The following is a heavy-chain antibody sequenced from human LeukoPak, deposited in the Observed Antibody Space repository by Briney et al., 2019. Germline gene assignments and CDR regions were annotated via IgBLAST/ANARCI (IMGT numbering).Heavy chain of an antibody. CDR1: GFTFSSYA. D-gene: IGHD7-27*01. CDR3: AKSQFQYGENVDY. J-gene: IGHJ4*02. CDR2: ISGSGGST. V-gene: IGHV3-23*01. Sequence: GGSLRLSCAASGFTFSSYAMSWVRQAPGKGLEWVSAISGSGGSTYYADSVKGRFTISRDNAKNSLYLQMNSLRAEDTALYYRAKSQFQYGENVDYWGQGTLVTVSS.